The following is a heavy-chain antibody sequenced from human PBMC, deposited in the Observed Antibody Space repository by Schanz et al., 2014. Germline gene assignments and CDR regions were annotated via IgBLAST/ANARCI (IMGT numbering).Heavy chain of an antibody. CDR1: GFTFSSYG. D-gene: IGHD6-13*01. V-gene: IGHV1-46*03. CDR2: INPSGGST. J-gene: IGHJ4*02. CDR3: ARDGEAAAGCDY. Sequence: QVQLVESGGGVVQPGRSLRLSCAASGFTFSSYGMHWVRQAPGQGLEWMGIINPSGGSTSYAQKFQGRVTMTRDTSTSTVYMELSSLRSEDTAVYYCARDGEAAAGCDYWGQGTLXTVSS.